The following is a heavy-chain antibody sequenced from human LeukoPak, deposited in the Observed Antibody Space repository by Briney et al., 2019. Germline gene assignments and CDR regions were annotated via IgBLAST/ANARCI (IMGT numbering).Heavy chain of an antibody. D-gene: IGHD2-21*02. V-gene: IGHV4-31*03. Sequence: PSETLSLTCTVSGGSISSGGYYWGWIRQHPGKGLEWIGYIYYSGSTYYNPSLKSRVTISVDTSKNQFSLKLSSVTAADTAVYYCAREYCGGDCYSAGAFDIWGQGTMVTVPS. J-gene: IGHJ3*02. CDR1: GGSISSGGYY. CDR3: AREYCGGDCYSAGAFDI. CDR2: IYYSGST.